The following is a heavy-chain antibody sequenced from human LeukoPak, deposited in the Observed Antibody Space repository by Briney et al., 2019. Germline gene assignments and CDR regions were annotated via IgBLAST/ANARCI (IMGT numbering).Heavy chain of an antibody. J-gene: IGHJ4*02. CDR1: GDSISSGDSY. CDR3: ARAGQYHYNSAGYFPDY. V-gene: IGHV4-30-4*01. D-gene: IGHD3-22*01. Sequence: SETLSLTCTVSGDSISSGDSYRSWIRQPPGKGLEWIGSIYYSGNTYYNPSLKSRLTVSVDTSKNEFSLKLSSVTAADTAVYYCARAGQYHYNSAGYFPDYWGQGTLVTVSS. CDR2: IYYSGNT.